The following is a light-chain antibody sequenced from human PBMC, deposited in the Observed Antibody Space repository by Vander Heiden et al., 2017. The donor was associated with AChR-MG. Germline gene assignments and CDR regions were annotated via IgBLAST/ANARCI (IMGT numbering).Light chain of an antibody. V-gene: IGKV1-39*01. J-gene: IGKJ4*01. CDR3: QQSYTTPYT. CDR1: QSIGSY. CDR2: VAS. Sequence: DIQMTQSPSSLPAPVGERVTITCRASQSIGSYLKWYQQKPGRAPKILISVASNLQNGVPSRFSGSGSGTDFTLTISSLQRADFATYFCQQSYTTPYTFGGGSRVEIK.